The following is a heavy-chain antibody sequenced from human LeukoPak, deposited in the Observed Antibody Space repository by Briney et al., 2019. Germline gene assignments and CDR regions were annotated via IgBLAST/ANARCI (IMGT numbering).Heavy chain of an antibody. Sequence: GESLKISCKGSGYSFTSYWIGWVRQMPGKGLEWMGIIYPGDSDTRYSPSFQGQVTISADKSISTAYLQWSSLKASDTAMYYCARGLLWFGEPYNWFDPWGQGTLVTVSS. CDR1: GYSFTSYW. D-gene: IGHD3-10*01. V-gene: IGHV5-51*01. CDR2: IYPGDSDT. J-gene: IGHJ5*02. CDR3: ARGLLWFGEPYNWFDP.